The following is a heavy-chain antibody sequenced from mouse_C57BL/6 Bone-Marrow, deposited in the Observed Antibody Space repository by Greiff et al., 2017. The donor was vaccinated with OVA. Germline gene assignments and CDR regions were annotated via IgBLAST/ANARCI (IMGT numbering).Heavy chain of an antibody. V-gene: IGHV1-18*01. CDR2: INPNNGGT. J-gene: IGHJ4*01. CDR3: ARGGPYAMDY. D-gene: IGHD3-3*01. CDR1: GYTFTDYN. Sequence: EVKLVESGPQLVKPGASVKIPCKASGYTFTDYNMDWVKQSHGKSLEWIGDINPNNGGTIYNQKFKGKATLTVDKSSSTAYMELRSLTSEDTAVYYCARGGPYAMDYWGQGTSVTVSS.